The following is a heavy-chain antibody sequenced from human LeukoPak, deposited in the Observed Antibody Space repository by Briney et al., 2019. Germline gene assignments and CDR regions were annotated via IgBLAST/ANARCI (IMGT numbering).Heavy chain of an antibody. CDR2: INPNSGGT. D-gene: IGHD3-10*01. CDR1: GYTFTSYY. CDR3: ARDRPSGSYYPDAFDI. J-gene: IGHJ3*02. V-gene: IGHV1-2*02. Sequence: GASVKVSCKASGYTFTSYYMHWVRQAPGQGLEWMGWINPNSGGTNYAQKFQGRVTMTRDTSISTAYMELSRLRSDDTAVYYCARDRPSGSYYPDAFDIWGQGTMVTVSS.